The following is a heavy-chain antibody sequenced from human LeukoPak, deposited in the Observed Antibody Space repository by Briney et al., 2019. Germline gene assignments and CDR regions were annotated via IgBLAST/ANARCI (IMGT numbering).Heavy chain of an antibody. V-gene: IGHV4-61*10. D-gene: IGHD4-11*01. Sequence: PSETLSLTCTVSGASVNSGNYYWTWIRQPAGKRLEWIGRIYTSGSTNYNPSLKSRVTISVDTSKNQFSLKLSSVTAADTAVYYCARDKYSRPWYFDLWGRGTLVTVSS. CDR2: IYTSGST. CDR3: ARDKYSRPWYFDL. CDR1: GASVNSGNYY. J-gene: IGHJ2*01.